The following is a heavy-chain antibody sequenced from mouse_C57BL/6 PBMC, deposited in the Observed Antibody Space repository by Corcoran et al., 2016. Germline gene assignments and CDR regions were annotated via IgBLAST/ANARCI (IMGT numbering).Heavy chain of an antibody. Sequence: QVQLQQSGAELVKPGASVKISCKASGYAFSSYWMNWVKQRPGKGLEWIGQIYPGDGDTNYNGKFKGKATLTADKSSSTAYMQLSSLTSEDAAVYFCAISYDYGRWFAYWGQGTLVTVSA. V-gene: IGHV1-80*01. CDR1: GYAFSSYW. J-gene: IGHJ3*01. D-gene: IGHD2-4*01. CDR2: IYPGDGDT. CDR3: AISYDYGRWFAY.